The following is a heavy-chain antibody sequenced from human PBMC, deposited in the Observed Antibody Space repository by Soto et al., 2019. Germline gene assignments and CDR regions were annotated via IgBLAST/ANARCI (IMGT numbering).Heavy chain of an antibody. D-gene: IGHD6-19*01. CDR1: GFTFSSYA. J-gene: IGHJ4*02. CDR3: ARPYSSGWDGDLDY. Sequence: QVQLVESGGGVVQPGRSLRLSCTASGFTFSSYAMHWVRQAPGKGLEWVAVISYDGSNKYYADSVKGRFTISRDNSKNTMYLQMNSLRVEDTAVYYGARPYSSGWDGDLDYGGQGTLVTVSS. CDR2: ISYDGSNK. V-gene: IGHV3-30-3*01.